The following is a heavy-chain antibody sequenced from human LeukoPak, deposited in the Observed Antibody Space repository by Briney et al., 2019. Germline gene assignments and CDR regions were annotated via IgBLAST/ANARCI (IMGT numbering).Heavy chain of an antibody. Sequence: SETLSLTCTVSGGSINGYYWSWIRQSPGKGLESLGYIYYTGSTNYNPSLKSRVTMSVDTSRNQFFLRLSSVTAADTAVYYCAREIGAAGTGFDYWGQGTLVTVSS. CDR3: AREIGAAGTGFDY. CDR1: GGSINGYY. D-gene: IGHD6-13*01. V-gene: IGHV4-59*12. CDR2: IYYTGST. J-gene: IGHJ4*02.